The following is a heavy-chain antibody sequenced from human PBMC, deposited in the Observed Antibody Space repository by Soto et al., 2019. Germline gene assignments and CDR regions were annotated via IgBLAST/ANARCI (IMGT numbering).Heavy chain of an antibody. CDR1: GFTFSSYA. D-gene: IGHD3-3*01. CDR2: ISGSGGST. CDR3: AKVPGFWSGYPYDNWFDP. Sequence: GGSLRLSCAASGFTFSSYAMSWVRQAPGKGLEWVSAISGSGGSTYYADSVKGRFTISRDNSKNTLYLQMNSLRAEDTAVYYCAKVPGFWSGYPYDNWFDPWGQGTLVTVSS. J-gene: IGHJ5*02. V-gene: IGHV3-23*01.